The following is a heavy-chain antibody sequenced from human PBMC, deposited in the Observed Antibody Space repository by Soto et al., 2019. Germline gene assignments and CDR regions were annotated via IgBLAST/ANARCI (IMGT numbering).Heavy chain of an antibody. CDR2: IIPIFGTA. J-gene: IGHJ6*02. D-gene: IGHD5-18*01. V-gene: IGHV1-69*13. Sequence: SVKVSCKASGGTFSSYAISWVRQAPGQGLEWMGGIIPIFGTANYAQKFQGRVTITADESTSTAYMELSRLRSDDTAVYYCASAMVKSSVYYYGMDVWGQGTTVTVSS. CDR1: GGTFSSYA. CDR3: ASAMVKSSVYYYGMDV.